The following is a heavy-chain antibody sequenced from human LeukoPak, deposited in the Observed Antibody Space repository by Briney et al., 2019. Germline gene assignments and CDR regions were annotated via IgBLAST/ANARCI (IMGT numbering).Heavy chain of an antibody. CDR1: GFPFSTYR. Sequence: PGGSLRLSCAASGFPFSTYRMNWVRQAPGKGLEWVSSISTTSTYIYYADSVKGRFTISRDNAKKSLYLQMNSLRAEDTAVYYCAGDASIVPATTSLDLWGQGTLVTVSS. CDR2: ISTTSTYI. D-gene: IGHD2-2*01. V-gene: IGHV3-21*01. J-gene: IGHJ5*02. CDR3: AGDASIVPATTSLDL.